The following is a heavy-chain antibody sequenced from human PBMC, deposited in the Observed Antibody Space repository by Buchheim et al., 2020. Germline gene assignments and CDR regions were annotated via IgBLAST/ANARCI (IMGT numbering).Heavy chain of an antibody. V-gene: IGHV3-33*01. Sequence: QVQLVESGGGVVQPGRSLRLSCAASGFTFSSYGMHWVRQAPGKGLEWVAVIWYDGSNKYYADSVKGRFTISRDNSKNTLYLQMSSLRAEDTAVYYCASQFMVRGPSPFRDWGQGTL. CDR1: GFTFSSYG. D-gene: IGHD3-10*01. CDR2: IWYDGSNK. J-gene: IGHJ4*02. CDR3: ASQFMVRGPSPFRD.